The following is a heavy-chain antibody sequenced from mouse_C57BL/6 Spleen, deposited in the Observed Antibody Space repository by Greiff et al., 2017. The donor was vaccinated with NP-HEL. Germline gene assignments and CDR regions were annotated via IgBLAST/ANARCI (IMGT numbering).Heavy chain of an antibody. D-gene: IGHD2-1*01. CDR3: ARKYYGNYDWYFDV. J-gene: IGHJ1*03. V-gene: IGHV1-80*01. Sequence: QVQLQQSGAELVKPGASVKISCKASGYAFSSYWMNWVKQRPGKGLEWIGQIYPGDGDTNYNGKFKGKATLTADKSSSTAYMQLSSLTSEDSAVYFCARKYYGNYDWYFDVWGTGTTVTVSS. CDR1: GYAFSSYW. CDR2: IYPGDGDT.